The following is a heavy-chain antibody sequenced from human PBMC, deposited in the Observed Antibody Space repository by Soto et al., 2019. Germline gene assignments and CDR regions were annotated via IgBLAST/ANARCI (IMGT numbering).Heavy chain of an antibody. D-gene: IGHD3-10*01. J-gene: IGHJ5*02. Sequence: PGGSLRLSCAASGFTFSSYSMNWVRQAPGTGLEWVSYISSSSSTIYYADSVKGRFTISRDNAKNSLYLQMNSLRDEDTAVYYCARVLFQDYYGSGGWFDPWGKGTLVTVSS. CDR3: ARVLFQDYYGSGGWFDP. V-gene: IGHV3-48*02. CDR1: GFTFSSYS. CDR2: ISSSSSTI.